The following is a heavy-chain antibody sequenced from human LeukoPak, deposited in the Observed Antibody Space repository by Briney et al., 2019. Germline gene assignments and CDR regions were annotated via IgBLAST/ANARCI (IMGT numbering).Heavy chain of an antibody. D-gene: IGHD4-17*01. CDR2: INPNSGGT. Sequence: ASVKVSFKASGYTFTGYYMHWVRQAPGQGLEWMGWINPNSGGTNYAQKFQGRVTMTRDTSISTAYMELSRLRSDDTAVYYCARPSTVTTGYYYYGMDVWGQGTTVTVSS. V-gene: IGHV1-2*02. CDR1: GYTFTGYY. J-gene: IGHJ6*02. CDR3: ARPSTVTTGYYYYGMDV.